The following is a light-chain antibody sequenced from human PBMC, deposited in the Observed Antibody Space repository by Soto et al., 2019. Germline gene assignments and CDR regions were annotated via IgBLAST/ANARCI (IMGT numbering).Light chain of an antibody. V-gene: IGKV2-30*02. CDR1: QSLVHSDGNTY. CDR2: NVS. Sequence: DVLMTQSPLSLPVTLGQPASISCRSSQSLVHSDGNTYLNWFQQRPGQSPRRLIFNVSNRDSGVPDRFSGSGSATDFTLNISRVEAEDVGVYYCLQGTHWPPTFGGGTKVEIK. CDR3: LQGTHWPPT. J-gene: IGKJ4*01.